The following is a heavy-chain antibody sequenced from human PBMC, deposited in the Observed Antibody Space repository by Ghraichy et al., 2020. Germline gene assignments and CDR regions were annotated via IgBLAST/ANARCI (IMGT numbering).Heavy chain of an antibody. V-gene: IGHV3-74*01. CDR3: ARAYYYDSSGYHDY. CDR2: INSDGSST. CDR1: GFTFSSYW. Sequence: GESLNISCAASGFTFSSYWMHWVRQAPGKGLVWVSRINSDGSSTSYADSVKGRFTISRDNAKNTLYLQMNSLRAEDTAVYYCARAYYYDSSGYHDYWGQGTLVTVSS. J-gene: IGHJ4*02. D-gene: IGHD3-22*01.